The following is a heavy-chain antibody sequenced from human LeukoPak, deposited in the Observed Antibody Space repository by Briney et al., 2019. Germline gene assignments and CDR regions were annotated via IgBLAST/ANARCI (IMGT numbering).Heavy chain of an antibody. Sequence: GGSLRLSCAASGFTFSSYAMSWVRQAPGKGLEWVSAISGSGGSTYYADSVKGRFTISRDNSKNTLYLQMNSLRAEDTAVYYCAKGGYSSSWYSPFDYWGQGTLDTVSS. J-gene: IGHJ4*02. CDR2: ISGSGGST. CDR1: GFTFSSYA. V-gene: IGHV3-23*01. D-gene: IGHD6-13*01. CDR3: AKGGYSSSWYSPFDY.